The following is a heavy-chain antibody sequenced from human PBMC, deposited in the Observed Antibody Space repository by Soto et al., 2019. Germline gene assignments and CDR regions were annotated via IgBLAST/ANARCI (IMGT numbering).Heavy chain of an antibody. V-gene: IGHV4-59*01. CDR2: VNYSGGT. J-gene: IGHJ6*02. D-gene: IGHD4-17*01. Sequence: QVHLQESGPGVVKPSETLSLTCSVSGDSIRGYSWSWIRQPPGKGLEWIGYVNYSGGTNDSPAFKGRVTISVDTTDNQFSLKLNSVTAADTAVYFGAREKTPVSPHYYYYGLDVWGQGTTVTVSS. CDR1: GDSIRGYS. CDR3: AREKTPVSPHYYYYGLDV.